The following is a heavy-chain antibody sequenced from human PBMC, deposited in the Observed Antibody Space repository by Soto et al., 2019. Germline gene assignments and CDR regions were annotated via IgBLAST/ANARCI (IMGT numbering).Heavy chain of an antibody. CDR2: VYPGDSDT. J-gene: IGHJ6*02. CDR3: ARQGSNGAYYYYGMDV. Sequence: PGESLKISCKGSGYRFSSYWIAWVRQMPGKGLEWMGIVYPGDSDTRYSPSFQGQVTMSVDKSYNTAYLHWSSLKASDTAMYYCARQGSNGAYYYYGMDVWGQGTTVTVSS. V-gene: IGHV5-51*01. CDR1: GYRFSSYW. D-gene: IGHD2-8*01.